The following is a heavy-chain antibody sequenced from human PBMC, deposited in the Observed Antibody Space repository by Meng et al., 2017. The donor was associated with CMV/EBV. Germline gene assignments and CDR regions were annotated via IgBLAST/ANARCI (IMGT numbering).Heavy chain of an antibody. CDR1: GGSFSGYY. CDR2: INHSGST. V-gene: IGHV4-34*01. Sequence: SETLSLTCAVYGGSFSGYYWSWIRQPPGKGLEWIGEINHSGSTNYNPSLKSRVTISIDTSKNQFSLNLNSVTAADTAVYYCARSVDYGGNSDYWGQGTLVTVSS. CDR3: ARSVDYGGNSDY. D-gene: IGHD4-23*01. J-gene: IGHJ4*02.